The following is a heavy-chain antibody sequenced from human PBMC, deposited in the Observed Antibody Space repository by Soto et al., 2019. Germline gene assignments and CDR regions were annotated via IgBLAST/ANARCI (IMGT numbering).Heavy chain of an antibody. V-gene: IGHV3-23*05. J-gene: IGHJ4*02. CDR2: IDNRGGIT. CDR1: GFTISTYA. D-gene: IGHD5-18*01. CDR3: AKGGYNYGFLFDC. Sequence: GGSLTLSCAASGFTISTYAMSWVSQAPGKRLEWVSTIDNRGGITYYADSVKGRFTNSRDNSKNQLYLQMNSLRAEDTAVYYCAKGGYNYGFLFDCWGQGTLVTDSS.